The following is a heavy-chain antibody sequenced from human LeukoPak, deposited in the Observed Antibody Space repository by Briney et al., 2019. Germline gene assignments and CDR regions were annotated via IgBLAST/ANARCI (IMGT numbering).Heavy chain of an antibody. D-gene: IGHD6-19*01. Sequence: GESLKISFKGSGYSFTSYRIGWVRQMPGKGLEWMGIIYPGDSDTRYSPSFQGQVTISADKSISTAYLQWSSLKASDTAMYYCARPEGRAYSSGWYGGYWGQGTLVTVSS. CDR2: IYPGDSDT. V-gene: IGHV5-51*01. CDR1: GYSFTSYR. J-gene: IGHJ4*02. CDR3: ARPEGRAYSSGWYGGY.